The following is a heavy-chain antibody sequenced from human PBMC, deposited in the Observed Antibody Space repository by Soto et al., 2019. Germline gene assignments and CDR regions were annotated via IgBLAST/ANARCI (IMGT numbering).Heavy chain of an antibody. CDR2: ISYDGSNK. Sequence: VQLVESGGGVVQPGRSLRLSCAASGFTFSSYGMHWVRQAPGKGLEWVAVISYDGSNKYYADSVKGRFTISRDNSKNTLYLQMNSLRAEDTAVYYCANGEYSSSWYFNYWGQGTLVTVSS. D-gene: IGHD6-13*01. V-gene: IGHV3-30*18. CDR3: ANGEYSSSWYFNY. J-gene: IGHJ4*02. CDR1: GFTFSSYG.